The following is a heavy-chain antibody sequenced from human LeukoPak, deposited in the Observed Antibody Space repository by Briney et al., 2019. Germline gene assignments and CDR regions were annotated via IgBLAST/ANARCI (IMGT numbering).Heavy chain of an antibody. CDR3: ARNRGSTVITDHYYYYYMDV. V-gene: IGHV4-4*07. CDR1: GGSISSYY. D-gene: IGHD4-11*01. CDR2: IYTSGST. J-gene: IGHJ6*03. Sequence: SETLSLTCTVSGGSISSYYWSWIRQPAGKGLEWIGRIYTSGSTNYNPSLKSRVTMSVDTSKNQFSLKLSSVTAADTAVYYCARNRGSTVITDHYYYYYMDVWSKGTTVTVSS.